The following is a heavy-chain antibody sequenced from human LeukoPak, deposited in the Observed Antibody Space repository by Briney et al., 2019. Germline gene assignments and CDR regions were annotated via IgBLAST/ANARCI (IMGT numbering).Heavy chain of an antibody. CDR2: IYYSGST. V-gene: IGHV4-59*01. CDR3: ARVYGDYSDAFDI. CDR1: GGSISSYY. Sequence: SETLSLTCAVSGGSISSYYWSWIRQPPGKGLEWIGYIYYSGSTNYNPSLKSRVTISVDTSKNQFSLKLSSVTAADTVVYYCARVYGDYSDAFDIWGQGTMVTVSS. D-gene: IGHD4-17*01. J-gene: IGHJ3*02.